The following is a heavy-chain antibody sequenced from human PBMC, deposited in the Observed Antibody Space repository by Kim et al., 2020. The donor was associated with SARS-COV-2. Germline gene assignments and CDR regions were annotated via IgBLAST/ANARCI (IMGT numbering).Heavy chain of an antibody. CDR2: IYHSGST. CDR1: GGSISSYY. J-gene: IGHJ2*01. CDR3: ARRDGGSSWKYWCFDL. D-gene: IGHD6-13*01. Sequence: SETLSLTCTVSGGSISSYYWNWIRQPPGRGLEWIGYIYHSGSTNYNPSLKSRVTMSVDTSKNQVSLKLSSVTAADTAIYYCARRDGGSSWKYWCFDLWGRGTLVTVSS. V-gene: IGHV4-59*08.